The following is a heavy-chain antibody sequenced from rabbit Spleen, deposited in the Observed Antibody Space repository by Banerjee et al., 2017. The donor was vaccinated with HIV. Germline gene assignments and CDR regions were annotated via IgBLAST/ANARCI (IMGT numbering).Heavy chain of an antibody. Sequence: QEQLVESGGGLVQPEGSLTLTCTASGFSFSSSYWICWVRQAPGKGLEWIACIYAGSSDRSYYATWAKGRFTISKTSSTTVTLQMTSLTAADTATYFCARDSGSSFSSYGMDLWGPGTLVTVS. J-gene: IGHJ6*01. CDR3: ARDSGSSFSSYGMDL. D-gene: IGHD8-1*01. CDR2: IYAGSSDRS. V-gene: IGHV1S45*01. CDR1: GFSFSSSYW.